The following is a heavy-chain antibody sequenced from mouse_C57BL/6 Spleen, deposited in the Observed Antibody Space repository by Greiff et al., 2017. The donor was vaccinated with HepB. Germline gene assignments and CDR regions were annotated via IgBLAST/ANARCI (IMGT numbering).Heavy chain of an antibody. V-gene: IGHV1-54*01. CDR1: GYAFTNYL. CDR2: INPGSGGT. J-gene: IGHJ1*03. Sequence: VKLMESGAELVRPGTSVKVSCKASGYAFTNYLIEWVKQRPGQGLEWIGVINPGSGGTNYNEKFKGKATLTADKSASTAYMQLSSLTSEDAAVYFCARSEGGDWYFDVWGTGTTVTVSS. CDR3: ARSEGGDWYFDV.